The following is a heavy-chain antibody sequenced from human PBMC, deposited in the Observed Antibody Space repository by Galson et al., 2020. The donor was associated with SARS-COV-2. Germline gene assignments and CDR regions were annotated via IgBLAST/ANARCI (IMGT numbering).Heavy chain of an antibody. CDR1: GGSISSGGYY. Sequence: ETSETLSLTCTVSGGSISSGGYYWSWIRQHPGKGLEWIGYIYYSGSTYYNPSLKSRVTISVDTSKNQFSLKLSSVTAADTAVYYCASTRGIFPFSGDDAFDIWGQGTMVTVSS. J-gene: IGHJ3*02. CDR3: ASTRGIFPFSGDDAFDI. D-gene: IGHD3-16*01. CDR2: IYYSGST. V-gene: IGHV4-31*03.